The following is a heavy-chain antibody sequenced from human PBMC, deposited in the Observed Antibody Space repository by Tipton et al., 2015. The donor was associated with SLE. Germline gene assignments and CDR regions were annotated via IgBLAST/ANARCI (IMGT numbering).Heavy chain of an antibody. CDR3: AREKSFHIVVVPAAIGYMDV. CDR1: GFTFSSYE. J-gene: IGHJ6*03. V-gene: IGHV3-48*03. Sequence: GSLRLSCAASGFTFSSYEMNWVRQAPGKGLGWVLYISSSGSTIYYADSVKGRFTISRDNAKNSLYLQMNSLRAEDTAVYYCAREKSFHIVVVPAAIGYMDVWGKGTTVTVSS. D-gene: IGHD2-2*02. CDR2: ISSSGSTI.